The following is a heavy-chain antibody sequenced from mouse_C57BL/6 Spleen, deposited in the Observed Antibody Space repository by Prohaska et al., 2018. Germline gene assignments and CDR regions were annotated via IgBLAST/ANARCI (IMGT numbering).Heavy chain of an antibody. CDR2: IYPRDGST. CDR1: D. V-gene: IGHV1-85*01. D-gene: IGHD1-1*01. CDR3: ARSGGDGSSYKFAY. J-gene: IGHJ3*01. Sequence: DINWVKQRPGQGLEWIGWIYPRDGSTKYNEKFKGKATLTVDTSSSTAYMELHSLTSEDSAVYFCARSGGDGSSYKFAYWGQGTLVTVSA.